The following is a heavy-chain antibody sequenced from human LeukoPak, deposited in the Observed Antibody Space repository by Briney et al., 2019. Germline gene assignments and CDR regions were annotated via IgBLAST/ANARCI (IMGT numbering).Heavy chain of an antibody. CDR2: ISGSGGGT. Sequence: GGSLRLSCAASGFTFSSYAMSWVRQAPGKGPEWVSTISGSGGGTYYADSVKGRFTISRDDSKNTLFLQMSSLRAEDTAIYYCVREQATAGTRMETWGQGTLVIVSS. D-gene: IGHD6-13*01. J-gene: IGHJ5*02. CDR3: VREQATAGTRMET. V-gene: IGHV3-23*01. CDR1: GFTFSSYA.